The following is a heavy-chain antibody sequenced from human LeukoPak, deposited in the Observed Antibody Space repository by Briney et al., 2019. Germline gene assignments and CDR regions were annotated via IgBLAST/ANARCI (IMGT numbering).Heavy chain of an antibody. CDR1: GGSFSGYY. V-gene: IGHV4-34*01. D-gene: IGHD6-6*01. J-gene: IGHJ4*02. Sequence: SETLSLTCAVYGGSFSGYYWSWIRQPPGKGLEWIGEINHSGGTNYNPSLKSRVTISVDTSKNQFSLKLSSVTAADTAVHYCATREGSLYSSSADYWGQGTLVTVSS. CDR3: ATREGSLYSSSADY. CDR2: INHSGGT.